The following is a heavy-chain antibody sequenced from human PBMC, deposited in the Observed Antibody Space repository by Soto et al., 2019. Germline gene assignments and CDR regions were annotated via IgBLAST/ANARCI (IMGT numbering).Heavy chain of an antibody. V-gene: IGHV4-31*03. CDR2: IYYSGST. J-gene: IGHJ5*02. CDR3: ARGGKMDCSSTSCYTGGNWFDH. D-gene: IGHD2-2*02. Sequence: TLSLTCTVSGGSISRGGYYWSWIRHHPGNGLEWIGYIYYSGSTYYNPSLKSRVTISVDTSKNQFSLKLSSVTAADTAVYYCARGGKMDCSSTSCYTGGNWFDHWGQGTLGTV. CDR1: GGSISRGGYY.